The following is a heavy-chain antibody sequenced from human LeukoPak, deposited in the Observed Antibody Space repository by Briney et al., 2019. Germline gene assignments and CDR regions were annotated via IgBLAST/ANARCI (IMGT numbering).Heavy chain of an antibody. Sequence: PGGSLRLSCAASEFTFRNYGMSWVRQAPGKGLEWVSGISASGGNTYYADSVKGRFTISRDNSKNTLDLQMNSLRAEDTAVYYCARDWFHAIDYWGQGTLVTVSS. CDR3: ARDWFHAIDY. J-gene: IGHJ4*02. V-gene: IGHV3-23*01. CDR1: EFTFRNYG. CDR2: ISASGGNT. D-gene: IGHD2/OR15-2a*01.